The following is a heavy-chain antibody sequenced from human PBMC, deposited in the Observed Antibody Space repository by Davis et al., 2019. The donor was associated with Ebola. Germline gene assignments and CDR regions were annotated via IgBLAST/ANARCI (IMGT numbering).Heavy chain of an antibody. CDR3: AKSGLSFGVIKYHYGMDV. J-gene: IGHJ6*04. CDR2: ISGSGGAT. Sequence: PGGSLRLSCAASGFIFSNYWMSWVRQAPGRGLEWVSAISGSGGATYYADSVKGRFTVSRDNSKKTLYLQMRSLRGEDTAVYYCAKSGLSFGVIKYHYGMDVWGKGTTVTVSS. CDR1: GFIFSNYW. V-gene: IGHV3-23*01. D-gene: IGHD3-3*01.